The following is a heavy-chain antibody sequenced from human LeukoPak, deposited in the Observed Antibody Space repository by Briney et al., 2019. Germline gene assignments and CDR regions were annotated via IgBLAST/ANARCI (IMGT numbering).Heavy chain of an antibody. D-gene: IGHD2-2*01. CDR3: ARSTTSYCSRTSGDH. CDR1: GFTFSSNA. J-gene: IGHJ1*01. V-gene: IGHV3-23*01. CDR2: VSGGGGTT. Sequence: GGSLRLSCAATGFTFSSNAMSWVRQAPGKGLEWVSAVSGGGGTTYYADSVKGRFTIFRDNSKNTLYLQMNSLRAEDTAVYYCARSTTSYCSRTSGDHWGQGTLVAVSS.